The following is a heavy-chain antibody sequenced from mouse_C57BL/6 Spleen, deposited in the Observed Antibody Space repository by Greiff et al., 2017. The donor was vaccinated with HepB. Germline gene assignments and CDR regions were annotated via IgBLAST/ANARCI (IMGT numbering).Heavy chain of an antibody. Sequence: VKLQESGAELVRPGASVKLSCKASGYTFTDYYINWVKQRPGQGLEWIARIYPGSGNTYYNEKFKGKATLTAEKSSSTAYMQLSSLTSEDSAVYFCARHRATNAMDYWGQGTSVTVSS. CDR3: ARHRATNAMDY. CDR1: GYTFTDYY. CDR2: IYPGSGNT. V-gene: IGHV1-76*01. J-gene: IGHJ4*01. D-gene: IGHD3-1*01.